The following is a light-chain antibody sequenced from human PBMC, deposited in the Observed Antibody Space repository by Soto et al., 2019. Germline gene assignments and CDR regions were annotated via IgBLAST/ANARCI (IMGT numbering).Light chain of an antibody. J-gene: IGKJ3*01. CDR3: QQLNSYPIT. CDR2: AAF. Sequence: DIQLTQSPSFLSASVGDRVTITCRASQGISSYLAWYQQKPGKAPNLLIYAAFTLQSGVPSRFSGSGSGTEFTLTISSLQPEDFATYYCQQLNSYPITFGPGTKVDIK. CDR1: QGISSY. V-gene: IGKV1-9*01.